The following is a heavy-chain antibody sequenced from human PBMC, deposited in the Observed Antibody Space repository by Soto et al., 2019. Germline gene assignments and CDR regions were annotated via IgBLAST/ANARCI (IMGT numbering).Heavy chain of an antibody. CDR3: ARDSKWLIIKGNWFDS. J-gene: IGHJ5*01. CDR2: ISGSNGAT. CDR1: GYNFIDYG. D-gene: IGHD5-12*01. Sequence: QVQLVQSGAEVKRPGASVKVSCKFSGYNFIDYGMTWVRQAPGQGLEWMGWISGSNGATNYAQKFQGRVNLTTDTSTNTAYKELRSLRKDDTAVYYCARDSKWLIIKGNWFDSWGQGTLVTVSS. V-gene: IGHV1-18*04.